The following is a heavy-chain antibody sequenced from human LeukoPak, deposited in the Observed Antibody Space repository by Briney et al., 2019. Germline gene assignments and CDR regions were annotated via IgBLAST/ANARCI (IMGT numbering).Heavy chain of an antibody. CDR2: IYYSGST. Sequence: PSETLSLTCTVSGDSVSSSSYYWGWIRQPPGKGLEWIGSIYYSGSTYYNPSLKSRVTISVDTPKNQFSLKLSSVTAADTAVYNCARVTTIFGVVTDYWGQGTLVTVSS. CDR3: ARVTTIFGVVTDY. CDR1: GDSVSSSSYY. J-gene: IGHJ4*02. V-gene: IGHV4-39*07. D-gene: IGHD3-3*01.